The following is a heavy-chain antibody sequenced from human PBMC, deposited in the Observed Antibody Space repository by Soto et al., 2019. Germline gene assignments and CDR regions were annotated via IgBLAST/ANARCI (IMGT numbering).Heavy chain of an antibody. Sequence: QVQLQESGPGLVKPSQTLSLTCTVSGGSISSGGYYWSWIRQHPGKGLEWIGYIYYSGSTYYNPSLKSRVTISVDTSKNQFSLKLSSVTAADTAVYYCARDGIGFGEIYAFDIWGQGTMVTVSS. CDR2: IYYSGST. V-gene: IGHV4-31*03. D-gene: IGHD3-10*01. CDR1: GGSISSGGYY. CDR3: ARDGIGFGEIYAFDI. J-gene: IGHJ3*02.